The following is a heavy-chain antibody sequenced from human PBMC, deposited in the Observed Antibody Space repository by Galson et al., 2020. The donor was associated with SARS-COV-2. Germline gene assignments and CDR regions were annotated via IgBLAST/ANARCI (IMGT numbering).Heavy chain of an antibody. V-gene: IGHV4-59*12. CDR1: GGSISSYY. CDR2: IYYSGST. D-gene: IGHD1-7*01. CDR3: ARDGGITGTTFD. J-gene: IGHJ4*02. Sequence: SETLSLTCTVSGGSISSYYWSWIRQPPGKGLEWIGYIYYSGSTNYNPSLKSRVTISVDTSKNQFSLKLSSVTAADTAVYYCARDGGITGTTFDWGQGTLVTVSS.